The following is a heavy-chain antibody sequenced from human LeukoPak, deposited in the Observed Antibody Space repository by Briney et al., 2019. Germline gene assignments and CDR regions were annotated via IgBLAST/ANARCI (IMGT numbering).Heavy chain of an antibody. CDR2: ISGSGGST. D-gene: IGHD3-22*01. Sequence: PGGSLRLSCAASGFTFSSYATSWVRQAPGKGLEWVSAISGSGGSTYYADSVKGRFTISRDNSKNTLYLRMNSLRAEDTAVYYCAKDPTIITMIVVVSGGPDWYFDLWGRGTLVTVSS. CDR3: AKDPTIITMIVVVSGGPDWYFDL. V-gene: IGHV3-23*01. J-gene: IGHJ2*01. CDR1: GFTFSSYA.